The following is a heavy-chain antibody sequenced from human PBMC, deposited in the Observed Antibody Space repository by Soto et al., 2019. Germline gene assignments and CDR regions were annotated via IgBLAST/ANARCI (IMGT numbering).Heavy chain of an antibody. Sequence: QLQLQESGPGLVKPSETRSLTCTVSGGSISSSSYYWAWLRQPPGKGLQWIGSIHYSGSTYYNPSLRRRVTISVDTSKNQFPLNLSSVTAADTSVYYCARHGYYYCSGNGMGVWGKGPTVTVSS. CDR2: IHYSGST. CDR1: GGSISSSSYY. J-gene: IGHJ6*04. V-gene: IGHV4-39*01. D-gene: IGHD3-10*01. CDR3: ARHGYYYCSGNGMGV.